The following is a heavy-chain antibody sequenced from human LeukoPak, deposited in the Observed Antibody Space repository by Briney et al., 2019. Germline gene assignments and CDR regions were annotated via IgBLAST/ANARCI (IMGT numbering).Heavy chain of an antibody. D-gene: IGHD5-12*01. CDR3: AKGQWLDYCFDY. Sequence: PGGSLRLSCAASGFTFSSYAMSWVRQAPGKGLEWVSAISGSGGGTYCADSVKGRFTISRDNSKNTLYLQMNSLRAEDTAVYYCAKGQWLDYCFDYWGQGTLVTVSS. CDR1: GFTFSSYA. CDR2: ISGSGGGT. V-gene: IGHV3-23*01. J-gene: IGHJ4*02.